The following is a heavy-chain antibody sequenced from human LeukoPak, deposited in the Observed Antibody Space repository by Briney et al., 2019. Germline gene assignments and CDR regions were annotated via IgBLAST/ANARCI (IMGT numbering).Heavy chain of an antibody. CDR2: IYTSGST. J-gene: IGHJ5*02. CDR3: ARGQVAAAVWFDP. CDR1: GGSISSCY. D-gene: IGHD6-13*01. V-gene: IGHV4-4*07. Sequence: SETLSLTCTVSGGSISSCYWSWIRQPDGKGLEWIGRIYTSGSTNYNPSLKSRVTMSVDTSKNQFSLKLSSVTAADTAVYYCARGQVAAAVWFDPWGQGTLVTVSS.